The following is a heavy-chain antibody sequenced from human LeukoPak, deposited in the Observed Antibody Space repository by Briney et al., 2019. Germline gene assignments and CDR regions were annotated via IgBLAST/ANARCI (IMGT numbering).Heavy chain of an antibody. J-gene: IGHJ4*02. Sequence: PGGSLRLSCAASGFIFSSYGMHWVRQAPGKGLEGVAVISYDGSNKHYADSVKGRFTISRDNSKNTLYLQMNSLRAEDTAVYYCALVVYYYGSGSYSPFDYWGQGTLVTVSS. D-gene: IGHD3-10*01. CDR2: ISYDGSNK. CDR3: ALVVYYYGSGSYSPFDY. V-gene: IGHV3-30*03. CDR1: GFIFSSYG.